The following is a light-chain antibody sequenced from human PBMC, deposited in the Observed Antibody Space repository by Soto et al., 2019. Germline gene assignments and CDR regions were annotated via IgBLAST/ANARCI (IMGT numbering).Light chain of an antibody. V-gene: IGKV3-20*01. CDR2: GAS. Sequence: EIVLTQSPGTLSLSPGERATLSCRASQSVSSSYLTRSQQKLGEAPGLVSYGASSRATAIPHRFSGSGSGTDFTLPISTLEPEDFAVYYCQQYGSSQTFGQGTKVDIK. J-gene: IGKJ1*01. CDR1: QSVSSSY. CDR3: QQYGSSQT.